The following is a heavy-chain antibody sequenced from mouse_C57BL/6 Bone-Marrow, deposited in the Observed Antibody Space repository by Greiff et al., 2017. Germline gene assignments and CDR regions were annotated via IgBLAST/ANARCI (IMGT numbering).Heavy chain of an antibody. CDR3: ARDSYSNYVPWFAY. D-gene: IGHD2-5*01. J-gene: IGHJ3*01. CDR2: ISDGGSYT. CDR1: GFTFSSYA. V-gene: IGHV5-4*01. Sequence: EVKVVESGGGLVKPGGSLKLSCAASGFTFSSYAMSWVRQTPEKRLEWVATISDGGSYTYYPDNVKGRFTISRDNAKNNLYLQMGHLKSEDTAMYYCARDSYSNYVPWFAYWGQGTLVTVSA.